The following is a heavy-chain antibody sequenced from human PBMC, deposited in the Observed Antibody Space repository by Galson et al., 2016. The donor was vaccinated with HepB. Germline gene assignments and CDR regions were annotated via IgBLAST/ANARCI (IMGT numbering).Heavy chain of an antibody. CDR3: AARVALFDL. D-gene: IGHD3-10*01. V-gene: IGHV4/OR15-8*01. CDR1: GRSVSSDNW. Sequence: SETLSLTCDVSGRSVSSDNWWSWVRQPPGKGLEWVGDISHIGGTNYDPSLGGRVTISMDKSNNQFSLSLTSVTAANTAIYYCAARVALFDLWGRGTLVTVSS. CDR2: ISHIGGT. J-gene: IGHJ2*01.